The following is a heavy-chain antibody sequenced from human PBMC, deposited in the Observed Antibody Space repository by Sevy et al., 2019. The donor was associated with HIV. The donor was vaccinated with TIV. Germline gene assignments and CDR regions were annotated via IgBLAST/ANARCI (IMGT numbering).Heavy chain of an antibody. CDR1: AFTFSSYA. CDR3: AKDLDSRYDSSGYPDY. V-gene: IGHV3-23*01. J-gene: IGHJ4*02. CDR2: ISGSGGST. Sequence: GGSLRLSCAASAFTFSSYAMSWVRQAPGKGLEWVSAISGSGGSTYYADSVKGRFTISRDNSKNTLYLQMNSLRAEDTAVYYCAKDLDSRYDSSGYPDYWGQGTLVTVSS. D-gene: IGHD3-22*01.